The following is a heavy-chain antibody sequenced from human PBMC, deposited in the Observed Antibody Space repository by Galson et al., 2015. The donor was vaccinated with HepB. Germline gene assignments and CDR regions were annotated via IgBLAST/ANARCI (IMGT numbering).Heavy chain of an antibody. CDR2: IPAGGIDT. V-gene: IGHV3-23*01. D-gene: IGHD3-10*01. Sequence: SLRLSCEASGFTLSAYGMSWVRQAPGQGLEWVSAIPAGGIDTFYADSVKGRFTISRDSSKNTLFLQMNNLRADDTAIYYCARRGFGNLGSYFASWGQGILVTVSS. CDR3: ARRGFGNLGSYFAS. J-gene: IGHJ4*02. CDR1: GFTLSAYG.